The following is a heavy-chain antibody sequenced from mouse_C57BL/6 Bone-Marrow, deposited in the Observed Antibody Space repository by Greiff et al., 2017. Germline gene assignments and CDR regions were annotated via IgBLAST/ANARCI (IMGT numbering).Heavy chain of an antibody. D-gene: IGHD1-1*02. CDR1: GYSITSGYY. J-gene: IGHJ3*01. CDR3: ARDLGVAY. Sequence: EVKLMESGPGLVKPSQSLSLTCSVTGYSITSGYYWNWIRQFPGNKLEWMGYISYDGSNNYNPSLKNRISITRDTSKNQFFLKLNSVTTEDTATYYCARDLGVAYWGQGTLVTVSA. CDR2: ISYDGSN. V-gene: IGHV3-6*01.